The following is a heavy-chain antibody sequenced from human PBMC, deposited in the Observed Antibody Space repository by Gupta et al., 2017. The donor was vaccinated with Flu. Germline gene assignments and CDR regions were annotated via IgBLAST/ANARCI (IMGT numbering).Heavy chain of an antibody. D-gene: IGHD3-10*01. Sequence: VQLLDARGGLVQPGGSLRLPCAASGVTFSSYGMSWVRQAPGKGLEWVSAISGSGGSTYYADSVKGRFTISRDNSKNTLYLQMNSLRAEDTAVYYCATNPVLLWFGELFGNWFDPWGQGTLVTVSS. CDR1: GVTFSSYG. J-gene: IGHJ5*02. CDR3: ATNPVLLWFGELFGNWFDP. V-gene: IGHV3-23*01. CDR2: ISGSGGST.